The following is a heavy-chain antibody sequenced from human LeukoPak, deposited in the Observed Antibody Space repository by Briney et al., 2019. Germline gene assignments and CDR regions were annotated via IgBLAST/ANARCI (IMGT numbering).Heavy chain of an antibody. CDR3: AKALNYWYFDL. CDR1: GFTFRSYD. Sequence: GGSLRLSCAASGFTFRSYDMRWVRQARGKGLEWLSASGGDGGSTFADSVKGRFTISRDNSKNTLYLQMNSLKAEDTATYYCAKALNYWYFDLWGRGNLVPVSS. J-gene: IGHJ2*01. CDR2: SGGDGGST. V-gene: IGHV3-23*01.